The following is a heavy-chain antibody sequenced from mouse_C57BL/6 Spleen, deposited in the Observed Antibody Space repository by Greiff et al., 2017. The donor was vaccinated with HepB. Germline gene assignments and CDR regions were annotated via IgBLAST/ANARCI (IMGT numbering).Heavy chain of an antibody. J-gene: IGHJ3*01. CDR2: ISSGSSTI. D-gene: IGHD3-2*02. Sequence: VQLKESGGGLVKPGGSLKLSCAASGFTFSDYGMHWVRQAPEKGLEWVAYISSGSSTIYYADTVKGRFTISRDNAKNTLFLQMTSLRSEDTAMYYCARRQLRLRGFAYWGQGTLVTVSA. CDR1: GFTFSDYG. V-gene: IGHV5-17*01. CDR3: ARRQLRLRGFAY.